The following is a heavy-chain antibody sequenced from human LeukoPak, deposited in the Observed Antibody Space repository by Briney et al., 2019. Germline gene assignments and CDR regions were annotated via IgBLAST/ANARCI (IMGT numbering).Heavy chain of an antibody. Sequence: KPGGSLRLSCAASGLTFSTYGMNWVRQAPGKGLEWVSSISSSGSYIHYADSLKGRFTISRDNAKNSLYLEMNSLRAADTAVYYCARDFLYSVVTPMAYWGQGTLVTVSS. CDR1: GLTFSTYG. CDR2: ISSSGSYI. CDR3: ARDFLYSVVTPMAY. D-gene: IGHD4-23*01. V-gene: IGHV3-21*01. J-gene: IGHJ4*02.